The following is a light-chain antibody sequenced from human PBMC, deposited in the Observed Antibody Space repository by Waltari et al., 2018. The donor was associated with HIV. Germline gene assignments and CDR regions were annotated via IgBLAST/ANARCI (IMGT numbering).Light chain of an antibody. CDR1: QSVSSY. J-gene: IGKJ4*01. CDR2: DAS. V-gene: IGKV3-11*01. Sequence: EIVLTQSPATLSLSPGERATLFCRASQSVSSYLAWYQQKPGQAPRLLIYDASNRATGIPARFSGSGSGTDFTLTISSLEPEEFAVYYCQQRSRKLTFGGGTKVEVK. CDR3: QQRSRKLT.